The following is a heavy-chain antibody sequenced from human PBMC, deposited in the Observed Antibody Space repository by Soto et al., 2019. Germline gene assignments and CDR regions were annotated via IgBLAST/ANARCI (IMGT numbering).Heavy chain of an antibody. Sequence: ASVKVSCKASGYTFTSYGISWVRQAPGQGLEWMGWISAYNGNTNYAQKLQGRVTMTTDTSTSTAYMELRSLRSDDTAVYYCARGRRVMTTVTTNWFDPWGQGTLVTVSS. D-gene: IGHD4-4*01. CDR3: ARGRRVMTTVTTNWFDP. CDR1: GYTFTSYG. V-gene: IGHV1-18*01. J-gene: IGHJ5*02. CDR2: ISAYNGNT.